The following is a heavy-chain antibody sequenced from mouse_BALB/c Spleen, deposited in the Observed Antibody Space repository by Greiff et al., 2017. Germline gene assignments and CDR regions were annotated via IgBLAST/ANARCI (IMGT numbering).Heavy chain of an antibody. CDR3: ARIGDYDYGFAY. V-gene: IGHV5-9-4*01. Sequence: EVQLVESGGGLVKPGGSLKLSCAASGFTFSSYAMSWVRQSPEKRLEWVAEISSGGSYTYYPDTVTGRFTISRDNAKNTLYLEMSSLRSEDTAMYYCARIGDYDYGFAYWGQGTLVTVSA. CDR1: GFTFSSYA. CDR2: ISSGGSYT. D-gene: IGHD2-4*01. J-gene: IGHJ3*01.